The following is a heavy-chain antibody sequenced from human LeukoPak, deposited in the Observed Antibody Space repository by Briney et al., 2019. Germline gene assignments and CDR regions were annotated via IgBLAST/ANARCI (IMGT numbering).Heavy chain of an antibody. D-gene: IGHD5-12*01. V-gene: IGHV3-21*01. Sequence: GVSLRLSCAASGFTFSSYSMNWVRQAPGKGLEGGSSISSSSSYIYYADSVKGRFTISRDNAKNSLYLQMNRLRAEDTAVYYCAREMGGYPFDYWGQGTLVTVSS. CDR2: ISSSSSYI. CDR1: GFTFSSYS. CDR3: AREMGGYPFDY. J-gene: IGHJ4*02.